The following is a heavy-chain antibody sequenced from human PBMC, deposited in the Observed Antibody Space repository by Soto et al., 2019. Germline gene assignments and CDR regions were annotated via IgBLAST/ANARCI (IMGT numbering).Heavy chain of an antibody. CDR3: AKALHRTTVTKGYYFDY. Sequence: GGSLRLSCAASGFTFSSYAMSWVRQAPGKGLEWVSAISGSGGSTYYADSVKGRFTISRDNSKNTLYLQMNSLRAEDTAVYYCAKALHRTTVTKGYYFDYWGQGTLVTVSS. CDR2: ISGSGGST. V-gene: IGHV3-23*01. J-gene: IGHJ4*02. D-gene: IGHD4-17*01. CDR1: GFTFSSYA.